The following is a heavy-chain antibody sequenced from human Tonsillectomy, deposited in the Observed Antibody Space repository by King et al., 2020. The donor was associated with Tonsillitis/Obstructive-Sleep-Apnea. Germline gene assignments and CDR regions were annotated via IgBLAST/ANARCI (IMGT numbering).Heavy chain of an antibody. CDR2: IYYSGST. CDR1: GGSVSSGSYY. Sequence: VQLQESGPGLVKPSETLSLTCTVSGGSVSSGSYYWSWIWQPPGKGLEWIGYIYYSGSTYYNLSLKSRVTISVDTSKNQFSLKLSSVTAADTAVYYCAGVLVGIGIDFDYWGQGTLVTVSS. CDR3: AGVLVGIGIDFDY. D-gene: IGHD2-21*01. J-gene: IGHJ4*02. V-gene: IGHV4-61*01.